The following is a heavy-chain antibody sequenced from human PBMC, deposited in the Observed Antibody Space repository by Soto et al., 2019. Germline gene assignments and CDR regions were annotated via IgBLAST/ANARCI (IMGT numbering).Heavy chain of an antibody. CDR2: FYPGDSTS. Sequence: GESLKISCKTSGYSFISYWVAWVRQKPGKGLEWMGTFYPGDSTSTYSPSFQGQVTISVDKSISTAYLHLSSLKASDTAMYYCARIIGYCTNNDRSWTFDIWGQGTSVTVSS. D-gene: IGHD2-2*03. J-gene: IGHJ3*02. CDR1: GYSFISYW. V-gene: IGHV5-51*01. CDR3: ARIIGYCTNNDRSWTFDI.